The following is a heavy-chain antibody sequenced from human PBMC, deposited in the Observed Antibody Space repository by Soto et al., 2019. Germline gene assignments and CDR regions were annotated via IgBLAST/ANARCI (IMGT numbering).Heavy chain of an antibody. CDR1: GYTFTSYG. D-gene: IGHD3-10*01. V-gene: IGHV1-18*04. CDR2: ISAYNGNT. J-gene: IGHJ6*02. Sequence: ASVKVSCKASGYTFTSYGISWVRQAPGQGLEWMGWISAYNGNTNYAQKLQGRVTMTTDTSTSTAYMELRSLRSDDTAVYYCAREFYYGSGTPADYYYGMDVSGQGTTVTVS. CDR3: AREFYYGSGTPADYYYGMDV.